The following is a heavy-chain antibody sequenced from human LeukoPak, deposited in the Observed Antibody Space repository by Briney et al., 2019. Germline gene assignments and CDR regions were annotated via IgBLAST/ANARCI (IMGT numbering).Heavy chain of an antibody. J-gene: IGHJ6*03. CDR3: ARADFGYSYGPGYYYYYYMDV. D-gene: IGHD5-18*01. V-gene: IGHV1-69*06. CDR1: GYTFTSYG. Sequence: KVSCKASGYTFTSYGISWVRQAPGQGLEWMGGIFPIFGTANYAQKFQGRVTITADKSTSTAYMELSSLRSEDTAVYYCARADFGYSYGPGYYYYYYMDVWGKGTTVTVSS. CDR2: IFPIFGTA.